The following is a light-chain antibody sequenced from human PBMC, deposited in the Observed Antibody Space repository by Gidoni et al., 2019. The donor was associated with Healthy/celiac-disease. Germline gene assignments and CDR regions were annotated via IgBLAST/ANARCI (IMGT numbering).Light chain of an antibody. CDR3: QQSYSTPDT. Sequence: DIQMTQSPSSLSASVGDRVTITCRARQSISSYLNWYQQKPGKAHKLLIYAASSLQSGVPSRFSGSGSGTDFTLTISSLQPEDFATYYCQQSYSTPDTFGQGTRLEIK. CDR1: QSISSY. V-gene: IGKV1-39*01. CDR2: AAS. J-gene: IGKJ5*01.